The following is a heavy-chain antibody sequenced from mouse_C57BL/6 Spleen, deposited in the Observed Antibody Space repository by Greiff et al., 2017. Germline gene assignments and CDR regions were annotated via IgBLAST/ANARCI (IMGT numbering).Heavy chain of an antibody. V-gene: IGHV1-4*01. CDR2: INPSSGYT. Sequence: QVQLKESGAELARPGASVKMSCKASGYTFTSYTMHWVKQRPGQGLEWIGYINPSSGYTKYNQKFKDKATLTADKSSSTAYMQLSSLTSEDSAVYYCARVGDTTVVGYFDYWGQGTTLTVSS. D-gene: IGHD1-1*01. CDR1: GYTFTSYT. CDR3: ARVGDTTVVGYFDY. J-gene: IGHJ2*01.